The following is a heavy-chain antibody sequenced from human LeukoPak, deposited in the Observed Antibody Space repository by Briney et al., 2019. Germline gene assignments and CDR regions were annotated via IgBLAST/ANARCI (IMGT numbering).Heavy chain of an antibody. J-gene: IGHJ5*02. Sequence: GGSLRLSCAASGFTFSSYGMHWVRQAPGKGLEWVAFIRYDGSNKYYADSVKGRFTISRDNSKNTLYLQMNSLRAEDTAVYYCAKARSTSWPPLFDPWGQGTLVTVSS. D-gene: IGHD2-2*01. CDR1: GFTFSSYG. V-gene: IGHV3-30*02. CDR3: AKARSTSWPPLFDP. CDR2: IRYDGSNK.